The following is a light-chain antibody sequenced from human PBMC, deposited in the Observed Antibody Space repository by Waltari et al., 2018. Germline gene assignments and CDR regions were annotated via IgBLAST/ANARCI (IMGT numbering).Light chain of an antibody. CDR3: QQYLSLPYT. V-gene: IGKV1-33*01. Sequence: DIQMTQSPSSLSASVGDKVTITCQASQDIGNYLKWYKQKPGKAPNLLIHAASNLEGGVPSRFIGRGSGTQFSFTISSLQPGEFATYYCQQYLSLPYTFGQGTILDI. J-gene: IGKJ2*01. CDR1: QDIGNY. CDR2: AAS.